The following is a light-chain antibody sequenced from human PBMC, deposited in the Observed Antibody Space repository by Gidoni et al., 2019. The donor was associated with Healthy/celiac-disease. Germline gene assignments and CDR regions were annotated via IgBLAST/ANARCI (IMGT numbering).Light chain of an antibody. Sequence: EIVLTQSQATLSLSQWERATLSCRASQSVSSYLAWYQQKPGQAPRLLIYDASNRATGIPARFICSVSGTDFTLTISSLEPEDFAVYYCQQRSNWPPKYTFGQGTKLEIK. J-gene: IGKJ2*01. CDR1: QSVSSY. CDR3: QQRSNWPPKYT. CDR2: DAS. V-gene: IGKV3-11*01.